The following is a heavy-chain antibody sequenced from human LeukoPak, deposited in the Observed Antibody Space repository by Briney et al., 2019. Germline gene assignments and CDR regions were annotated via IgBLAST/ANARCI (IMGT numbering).Heavy chain of an antibody. Sequence: ASVNVSCKASGYTFTSYYMHWVRPAPGQGLEWMGIINPSGGSTSYAQKFQGRVTMTRDTSTSTVYMELSSLRSEDTAVYYCARYTEMDAFDIWGQGTMVTVSS. CDR1: GYTFTSYY. CDR3: ARYTEMDAFDI. V-gene: IGHV1-46*01. J-gene: IGHJ3*02. D-gene: IGHD1-14*01. CDR2: INPSGGST.